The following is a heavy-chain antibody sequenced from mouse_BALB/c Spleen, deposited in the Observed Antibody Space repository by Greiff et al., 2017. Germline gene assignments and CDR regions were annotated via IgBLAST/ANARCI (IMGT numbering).Heavy chain of an antibody. J-gene: IGHJ4*01. CDR3: ARGRYGPYAMDY. CDR2: INPSNGRT. CDR1: GYTFTSYW. V-gene: IGHV1S81*02. Sequence: QVQLQQPGAELVKPGASVKLSCKASGYTFTSYWMHWVKQRPGQGLEWIGEINPSNGRTNYNEKFKSKATLTVDKSSSTAYMQLSSLTSEDSAVYYCARGRYGPYAMDYWGQGTSVTVSS. D-gene: IGHD1-2*01.